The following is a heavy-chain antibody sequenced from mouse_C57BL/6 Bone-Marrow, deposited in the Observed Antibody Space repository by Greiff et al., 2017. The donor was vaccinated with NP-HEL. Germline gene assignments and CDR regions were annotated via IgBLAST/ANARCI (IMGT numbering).Heavy chain of an antibody. CDR3: ARGLGY. CDR2: INPSTGGT. J-gene: IGHJ2*01. D-gene: IGHD3-1*01. CDR1: GYSFTGYY. Sequence: EVQGVESGPELVKPGASVKISCKASGYSFTGYYMHWVKQSSEKSLEWIGEINPSTGGTSYNQKFKGKATLTVDKSSSTAYMQLKSLTSEDSAVYYCARGLGYWGQGTTLTVSS. V-gene: IGHV1-43*01.